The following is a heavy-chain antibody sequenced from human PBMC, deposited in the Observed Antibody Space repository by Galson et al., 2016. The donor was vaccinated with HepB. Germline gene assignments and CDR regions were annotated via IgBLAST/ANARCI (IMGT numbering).Heavy chain of an antibody. CDR2: TYYRSKWYN. D-gene: IGHD4-17*01. J-gene: IGHJ3*02. Sequence: CAISGDSVSSNSAAWHWIRQSPSRGLEWLGRTYYRSKWYNDYAVSGKSRIAINPDTSKNQFSLQLNSVTPEDTAVYYCAREATVTRGAFDMWGQGTMVTVSS. V-gene: IGHV6-1*01. CDR1: GDSVSSNSAA. CDR3: AREATVTRGAFDM.